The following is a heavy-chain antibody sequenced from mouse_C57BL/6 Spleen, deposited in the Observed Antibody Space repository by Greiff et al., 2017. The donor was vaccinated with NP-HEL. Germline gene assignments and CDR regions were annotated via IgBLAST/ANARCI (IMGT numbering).Heavy chain of an antibody. CDR2: IDPSDSYT. CDR3: ANGNYGGYSDV. J-gene: IGHJ1*03. CDR1: GYTFTSYW. Sequence: QVQLQQPGAELVMPGASVKLSCKASGYTFTSYWMHWVKQRPGQGLEWIGEIDPSDSYTNYNQKFKGKSTLTVDKSSSTAYMQLSSLTSEDSAVYYCANGNYGGYSDVWGTGTTVTVSS. D-gene: IGHD2-1*01. V-gene: IGHV1-69*01.